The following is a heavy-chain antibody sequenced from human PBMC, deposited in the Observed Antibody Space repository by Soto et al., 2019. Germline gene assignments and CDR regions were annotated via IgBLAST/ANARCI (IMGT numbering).Heavy chain of an antibody. Sequence: GGSLRLSCAASGFTFSSYAMHWVRQSPGKGLEWVAVISYDGSNKYYADSVKGRFTISRDNSKNTLYLQMNSLRAEDTAVYYCAREEAGAFDYWGQGTLVTVSS. CDR3: AREEAGAFDY. CDR2: ISYDGSNK. J-gene: IGHJ4*02. CDR1: GFTFSSYA. D-gene: IGHD6-19*01. V-gene: IGHV3-30-3*01.